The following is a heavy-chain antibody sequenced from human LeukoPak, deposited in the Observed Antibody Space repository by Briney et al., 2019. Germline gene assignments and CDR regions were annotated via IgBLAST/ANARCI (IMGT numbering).Heavy chain of an antibody. CDR1: AGSSSGFY. CDR3: ARLGDYVWGSYRFNGDWFDP. D-gene: IGHD3-16*02. J-gene: IGHJ5*02. Sequence: SETLSLTCAVYAGSSSGFYWSWIRQPPGEGLEWVGEIIHSVSTNYNPSLKSRVTISVDTSKNQFSLKRSSVTAADTAVYYCARLGDYVWGSYRFNGDWFDPWGQGTLVTVSS. V-gene: IGHV4-34*12. CDR2: IIHSVST.